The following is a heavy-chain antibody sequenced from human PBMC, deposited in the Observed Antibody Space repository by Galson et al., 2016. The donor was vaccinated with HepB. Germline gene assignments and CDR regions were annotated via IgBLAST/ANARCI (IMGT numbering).Heavy chain of an antibody. J-gene: IGHJ5*02. Sequence: QSGAEVKKPGESLKISCKGSGSIFTRYWIGWVRQMPGKGLEWMGIIYPDNSETRYSPSFQGQVTFSADKSINTAYLQWSSLKASDTAMYYCARPAHPNYDFGTGEGNWFDPWGQGTLVTVSP. CDR3: ARPAHPNYDFGTGEGNWFDP. V-gene: IGHV5-51*01. CDR2: IYPDNSET. CDR1: GSIFTRYW. D-gene: IGHD3-3*01.